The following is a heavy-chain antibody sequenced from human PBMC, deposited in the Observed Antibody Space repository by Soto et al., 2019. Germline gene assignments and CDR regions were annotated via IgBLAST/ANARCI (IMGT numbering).Heavy chain of an antibody. D-gene: IGHD3-9*01. V-gene: IGHV1-3*01. CDR1: GYTFTSYA. J-gene: IGHJ5*02. Sequence: QVQLVQSGAEVKKPGASVKVSCKASGYTFTSYAMHWVRQAPGQRLEWMGWINAGNGNTKYSQKFQGRVTITRDTSASTAYMELSSLRSEDTAVYYCARDSLYFDWLSRFDPWGQGTLVTVSS. CDR2: INAGNGNT. CDR3: ARDSLYFDWLSRFDP.